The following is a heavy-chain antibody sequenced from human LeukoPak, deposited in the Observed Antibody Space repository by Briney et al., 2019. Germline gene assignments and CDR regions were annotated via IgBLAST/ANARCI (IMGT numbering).Heavy chain of an antibody. CDR1: GGTFSSYA. Sequence: SVKVSCKASGGTFSSYAISWVRQAPGQGLEWMGGIIPIFGTANYAQKFQGRVTITADESTSTAYMELSSLRSEDTAVYYCASSIVVVPAADNWFDPWGQGTLVTVSS. V-gene: IGHV1-69*13. J-gene: IGHJ5*02. CDR2: IIPIFGTA. CDR3: ASSIVVVPAADNWFDP. D-gene: IGHD2-2*01.